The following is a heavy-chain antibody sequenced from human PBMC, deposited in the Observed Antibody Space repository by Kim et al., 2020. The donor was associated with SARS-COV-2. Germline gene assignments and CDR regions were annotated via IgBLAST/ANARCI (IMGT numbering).Heavy chain of an antibody. CDR2: INAGNGNT. CDR1: GYTFTSYA. J-gene: IGHJ3*02. Sequence: ASVKVSCKASGYTFTSYAMHWVRQAPGQRLEWMGWINAGNGNTKYSQKFQGRVTITRDTSASTAYMELSSLRSEDTAVYYCARDEGGILWFGPYEDAFDIWGQGTMVTVSS. V-gene: IGHV1-3*01. CDR3: ARDEGGILWFGPYEDAFDI. D-gene: IGHD3-10*01.